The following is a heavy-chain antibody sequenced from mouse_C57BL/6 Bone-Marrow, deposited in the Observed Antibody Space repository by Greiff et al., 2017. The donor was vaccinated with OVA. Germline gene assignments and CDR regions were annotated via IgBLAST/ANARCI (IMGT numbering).Heavy chain of an antibody. CDR3: ARGSGYGAY. J-gene: IGHJ3*01. Sequence: VQLQQSGAELVRPGTSVKVSCKASGYAFTNYLIEWVKQRPGQGLEWIGVINPGSGGTNYNEKFKGKATLTADKSSSTAYMQLSSLTSEDSAVYFCARGSGYGAYWGQGTLVTVSA. CDR2: INPGSGGT. D-gene: IGHD3-2*02. CDR1: GYAFTNYL. V-gene: IGHV1-54*01.